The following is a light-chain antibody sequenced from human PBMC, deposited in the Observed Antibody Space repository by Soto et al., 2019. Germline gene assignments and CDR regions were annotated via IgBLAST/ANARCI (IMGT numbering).Light chain of an antibody. CDR2: TAS. CDR3: QHSYTTPFT. Sequence: DVQMTQSPSSLTASVGDRVTITCRTSQSVSTYLNWYQLKPGKAPKLLISTASRLQSGVPSRFSGSGSGTDFTLTISSLQPDDFATYSCQHSYTTPFTFGGGTEVQIK. V-gene: IGKV1-39*01. J-gene: IGKJ4*01. CDR1: QSVSTY.